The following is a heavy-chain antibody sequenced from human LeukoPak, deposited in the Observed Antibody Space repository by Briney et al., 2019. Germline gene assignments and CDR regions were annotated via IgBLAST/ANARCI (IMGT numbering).Heavy chain of an antibody. CDR1: GFTFDDYA. CDR2: ISWNSGSI. CDR3: AKGQQLAGGGFDY. V-gene: IGHV3-9*01. Sequence: GRSLRLSCAASGFTFDDYAMHWVRQAPGKGLEWVSGISWNSGSIGYADSVKGRFTISRDSAKNSLYLQMNSLRAEDTALYYCAKGQQLAGGGFDYWGQGTLVTVSS. J-gene: IGHJ4*02. D-gene: IGHD6-13*01.